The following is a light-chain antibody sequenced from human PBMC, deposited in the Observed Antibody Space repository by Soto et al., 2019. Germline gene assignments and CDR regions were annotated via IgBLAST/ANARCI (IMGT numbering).Light chain of an antibody. J-gene: IGKJ4*01. Sequence: EIVLTQSPATLSVSQGERATLSCRASESVSNNLAWYQQKPGQAPRLLIFGASARATGIPARFSGSGSGTEFTLTISSLQSEDFAVYYCQQYNKWPLTFGGGTKVEMK. V-gene: IGKV3-15*01. CDR3: QQYNKWPLT. CDR2: GAS. CDR1: ESVSNN.